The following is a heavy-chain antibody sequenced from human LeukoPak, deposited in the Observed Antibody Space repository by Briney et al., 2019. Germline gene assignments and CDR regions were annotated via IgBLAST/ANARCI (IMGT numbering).Heavy chain of an antibody. Sequence: GGSLRLSCAASGFTFSSHGIHWVPQGPGKGLEWLAVVSYDGTKKYYADSVKGRFTISRDNSKNTLYLQMNSLRAEDTAVYYCTKEMITGTTDAFDIWGQGTMVTVSS. CDR1: GFTFSSHG. CDR2: VSYDGTKK. CDR3: TKEMITGTTDAFDI. D-gene: IGHD1-1*01. J-gene: IGHJ3*02. V-gene: IGHV3-30*18.